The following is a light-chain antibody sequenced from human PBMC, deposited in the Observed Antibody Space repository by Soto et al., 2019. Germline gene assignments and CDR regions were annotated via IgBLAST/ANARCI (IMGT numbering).Light chain of an antibody. V-gene: IGKV1-5*01. Sequence: DIQMTQSPSTLSASVGDRVTITCRASPSVSNWLAWYQQKRGKAPQLLIYDSSSLKSGVPSMFSGSGFGTEFPLTISRLQPDDFATYYCHQYNTYSAFGQGTKVEIK. CDR1: PSVSNW. CDR3: HQYNTYSA. J-gene: IGKJ1*01. CDR2: DSS.